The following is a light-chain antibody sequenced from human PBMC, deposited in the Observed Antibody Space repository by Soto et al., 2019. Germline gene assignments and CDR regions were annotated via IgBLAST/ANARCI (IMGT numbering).Light chain of an antibody. CDR3: QKYNSAPLT. CDR1: QGIGVY. CDR2: AAS. Sequence: DIPMTQSPSSLSASLGDRVTITCRASQGIGVYLAWFQQKPGKVPRLLIYAASALQSGVPSRFSGGGSGTDFSLTISSLQPEDVATYYCQKYNSAPLTFGGGTKVEIK. V-gene: IGKV1-27*01. J-gene: IGKJ4*01.